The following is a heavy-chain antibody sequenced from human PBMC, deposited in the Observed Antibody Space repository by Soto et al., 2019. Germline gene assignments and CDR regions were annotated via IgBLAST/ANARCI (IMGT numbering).Heavy chain of an antibody. CDR2: INHSGRT. D-gene: IGHD3-10*01. CDR3: ASGRGGSYYYYYMDV. V-gene: IGHV4-34*01. CDR1: GGSFSGYY. Sequence: QVQLQQWGAGLLKPSETLSLTCGVYGGSFSGYYWSWIRQPPGQGLEWIGEINHSGRTNYNPSLKSRVTRSVDTSKNQFSLKLSSVTAADTAVYYCASGRGGSYYYYYMDVWGKGHTVTVSS. J-gene: IGHJ6*03.